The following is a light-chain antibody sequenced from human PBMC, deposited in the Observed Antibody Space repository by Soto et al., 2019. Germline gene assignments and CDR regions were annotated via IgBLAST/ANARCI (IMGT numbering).Light chain of an antibody. J-gene: IGKJ1*01. CDR2: EAS. CDR3: QQYSSYSKT. V-gene: IGKV1-5*03. Sequence: HMSQSTSSLSASVGDRFTITCRASQNINSWLAWYQQKPVKAPKLLIYEASTLERGVPSRFGGSGSGTEFTLTISSLQSDDFATYYCQQYSSYSKTFGQGTKVDIK. CDR1: QNINSW.